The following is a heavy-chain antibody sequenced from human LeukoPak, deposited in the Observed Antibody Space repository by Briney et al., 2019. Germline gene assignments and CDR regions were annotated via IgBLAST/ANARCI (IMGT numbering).Heavy chain of an antibody. V-gene: IGHV4-34*01. CDR3: ARVVPAVRYMDV. CDR2: INHSGST. J-gene: IGHJ6*03. D-gene: IGHD2-2*01. Sequence: SETLSLTCAVYGGSFSGYYWSWIRQPPGKGLEWIGEINHSGSTNYSPSLKSRVTISVDTSKNQFSLKLSSVTAADTAVYYCARVVPAVRYMDVWGKGTTVTVSS. CDR1: GGSFSGYY.